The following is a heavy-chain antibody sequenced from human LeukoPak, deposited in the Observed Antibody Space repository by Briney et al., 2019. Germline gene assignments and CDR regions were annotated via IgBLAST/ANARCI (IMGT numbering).Heavy chain of an antibody. Sequence: GGSLILSCAVSGITISNYGMSWVRQAPGKGLEWVAGISDSGGRTNYADSVKGRFTIFRDNPKDTLYLQMNSLRAEDTAVYFCAKRGVVIRVILVGFHKEAYYFDSWGQGALVTVSS. CDR2: ISDSGGRT. D-gene: IGHD3-22*01. CDR3: AKRGVVIRVILVGFHKEAYYFDS. CDR1: GITISNYG. J-gene: IGHJ4*02. V-gene: IGHV3-23*01.